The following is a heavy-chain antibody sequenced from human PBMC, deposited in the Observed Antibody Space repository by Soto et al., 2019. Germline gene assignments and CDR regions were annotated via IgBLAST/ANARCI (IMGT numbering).Heavy chain of an antibody. J-gene: IGHJ4*02. CDR3: ARTGDGHHDFLDY. Sequence: PGGSLRLSCAASGFTFSSYWMNWVRQAPGKGLEWVANINQDGNEDNLLDSVKGRFTISRDNAKNSLFLTMNSLRVDDTAVYYCARTGDGHHDFLDYWGQGALVTVSS. V-gene: IGHV3-7*01. CDR2: INQDGNED. CDR1: GFTFSSYW. D-gene: IGHD1-1*01.